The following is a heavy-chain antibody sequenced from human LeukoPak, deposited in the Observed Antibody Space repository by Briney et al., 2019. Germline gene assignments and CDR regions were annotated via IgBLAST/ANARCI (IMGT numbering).Heavy chain of an antibody. CDR3: ASTRGYDSSGYTDY. Sequence: SVKVSCKASGGTFSSYAISWVRQAPGQGLEWMGRIIPILGIANYAQKFQGRVTITADKSTSTAYMELSSLRSEDTAVYYCASTRGYDSSGYTDYWGQGTLVTVSS. CDR2: IIPILGIA. J-gene: IGHJ4*02. D-gene: IGHD3-22*01. CDR1: GGTFSSYA. V-gene: IGHV1-69*04.